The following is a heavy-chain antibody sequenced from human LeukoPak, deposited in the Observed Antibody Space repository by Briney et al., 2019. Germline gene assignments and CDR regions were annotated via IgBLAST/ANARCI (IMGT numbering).Heavy chain of an antibody. CDR3: ARGEGTTVTWDY. V-gene: IGHV4-59*12. Sequence: SETLSLTCTVSGGSISSYYWSWIRQPPGKGLEWIGYIYYSGNTYYNPSLKSRVTISVDTSKNQFSLKLSSVTAADTAVYYCARGEGTTVTWDYWGQGTLVTVSS. D-gene: IGHD4-11*01. J-gene: IGHJ4*02. CDR1: GGSISSYY. CDR2: IYYSGNT.